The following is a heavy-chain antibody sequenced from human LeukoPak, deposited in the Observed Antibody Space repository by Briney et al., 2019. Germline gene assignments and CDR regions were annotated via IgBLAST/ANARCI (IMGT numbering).Heavy chain of an antibody. Sequence: GGSLRLSCAASGFTFDGYGMYWVRQAPGKGLEWVSGITWNSDDMAYADSVKGRFTISRGNAKNCLYLQMNSLRVEDTALYYCTKVTDWRTGFDYWGQGTLVTVSS. CDR3: TKVTDWRTGFDY. J-gene: IGHJ4*02. D-gene: IGHD3-9*01. CDR1: GFTFDGYG. V-gene: IGHV3-9*01. CDR2: ITWNSDDM.